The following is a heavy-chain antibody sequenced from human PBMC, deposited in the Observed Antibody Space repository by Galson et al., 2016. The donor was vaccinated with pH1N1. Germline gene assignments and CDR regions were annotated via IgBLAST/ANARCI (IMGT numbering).Heavy chain of an antibody. CDR2: VSRPGGDT. J-gene: IGHJ4*02. CDR3: TRSRGYGFDY. V-gene: IGHV3-23*01. Sequence: SLRLSCAASGFTFNSYVMNWVRQAPGKGLEWVSTVSRPGGDTYYADSVKGRFTISRDDSKNTTFLQMNSLNTEDTAVYYCTRSRGYGFDYWGQGTLVTVSS. CDR1: GFTFNSYV. D-gene: IGHD5-12*01.